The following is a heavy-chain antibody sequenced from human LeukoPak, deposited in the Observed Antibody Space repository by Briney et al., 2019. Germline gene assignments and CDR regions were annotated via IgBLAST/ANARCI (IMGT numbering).Heavy chain of an antibody. Sequence: SETLSLTCGVSGGSISSRTYYWGWFRQPPGKGLEWIGSISYSGSTYYNPSLKSRVTISVDTSKNQFSLKLSSVTAADTAVYYCARNLAGHFGGFYFDDWGQGTLVTVSS. V-gene: IGHV4-39*07. CDR2: ISYSGST. D-gene: IGHD2-21*01. J-gene: IGHJ4*02. CDR1: GGSISSRTYY. CDR3: ARNLAGHFGGFYFDD.